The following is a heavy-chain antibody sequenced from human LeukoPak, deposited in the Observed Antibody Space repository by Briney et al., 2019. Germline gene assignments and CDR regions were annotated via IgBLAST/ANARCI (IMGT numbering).Heavy chain of an antibody. CDR1: GGTFSSYA. V-gene: IGHV1-69*13. CDR3: AREGVRGVIYYYYYMDV. J-gene: IGHJ6*03. D-gene: IGHD3-10*02. Sequence: SVKVSCKASGGTFSSYAISWVRQAPGQGLEWMGGIIPIFGTANYAQKFQGRVTITADESTSTAYMELSSLRSEDTAVYYCAREGVRGVIYYYYYMDVWGKGTTVTISS. CDR2: IIPIFGTA.